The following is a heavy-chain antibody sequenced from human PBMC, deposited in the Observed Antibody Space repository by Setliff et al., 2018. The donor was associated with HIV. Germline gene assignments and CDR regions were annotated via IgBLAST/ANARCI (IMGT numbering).Heavy chain of an antibody. Sequence: SETLSLTCTVSGGSISSGSYFWNWIRQPAGEGLDWIGRIYSSAITNYNPSLKSRLTISLDTSKNQFSLQVSSVTAAYPAVYYCARDPYCPNTCYEDFTFDSWGQGTLVTVSS. V-gene: IGHV4-61*02. CDR1: GGSISSGSYF. CDR3: ARDPYCPNTCYEDFTFDS. CDR2: IYSSAIT. J-gene: IGHJ4*02. D-gene: IGHD2-8*01.